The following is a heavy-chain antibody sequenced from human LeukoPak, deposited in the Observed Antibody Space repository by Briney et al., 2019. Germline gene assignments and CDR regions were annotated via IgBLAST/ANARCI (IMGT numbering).Heavy chain of an antibody. J-gene: IGHJ4*02. D-gene: IGHD2-15*01. CDR2: ISYDGSDK. CDR3: GRVATNDDCSGAICYQDY. CDR1: GFTFSSYA. V-gene: IGHV3-30*04. Sequence: GGSLRLSCAASGFTFSSYAMHWVRQAPGKGLEWVAVISYDGSDKYYADSVKGRFTISRANSKNMLYLQMNSLRAEDTAVFYCGRVATNDDCSGAICYQDYWGQGTLVTVSS.